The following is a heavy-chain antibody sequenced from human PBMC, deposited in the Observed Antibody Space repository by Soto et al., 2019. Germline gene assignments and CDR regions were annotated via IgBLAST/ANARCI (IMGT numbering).Heavy chain of an antibody. Sequence: QVQLVQSGAEVKKPGSSVTVSCKTSGGTFSSYTISWVRQAPGRGLEWMGGIIPIFGIANYAQKFQGRVTITADESTSTAYMELSSLRSEDTAVYYCARGNHRWLQLWYFDLWGRGTLVTVSS. D-gene: IGHD5-12*01. J-gene: IGHJ2*01. CDR3: ARGNHRWLQLWYFDL. CDR1: GGTFSSYT. V-gene: IGHV1-69*12. CDR2: IIPIFGIA.